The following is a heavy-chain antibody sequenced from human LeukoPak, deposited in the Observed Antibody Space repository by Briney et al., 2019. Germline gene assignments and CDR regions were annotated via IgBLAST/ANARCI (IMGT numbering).Heavy chain of an antibody. CDR3: ARQDCSSTSCYPLVDY. CDR1: GYSFTSYW. Sequence: GESLKISCKASGYSFTSYWIGWVRQMPGKGLEWMGLIYPTASDTRYSPSFQGQVTISADKSISTAYLQWSSLRASDTAMYYCARQDCSSTSCYPLVDYWGQGTLVTVSS. V-gene: IGHV5-51*01. CDR2: IYPTASDT. D-gene: IGHD2-2*01. J-gene: IGHJ4*02.